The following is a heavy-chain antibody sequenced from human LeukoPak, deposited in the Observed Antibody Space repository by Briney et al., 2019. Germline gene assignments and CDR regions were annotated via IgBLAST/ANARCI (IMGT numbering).Heavy chain of an antibody. CDR1: GGSISGYY. J-gene: IGHJ4*02. CDR2: IYITGST. CDR3: ARLYSSSWYGYYFDY. Sequence: SETLSLTCTVSGGSISGYYWSWIRQPPGKGLERIGHIYITGSTNYNPSLKSRVTMSVDTSKNQFSLRLTSVTAADTAVYYCARLYSSSWYGYYFDYWGQGTLVPVSS. D-gene: IGHD6-13*01. V-gene: IGHV4-4*09.